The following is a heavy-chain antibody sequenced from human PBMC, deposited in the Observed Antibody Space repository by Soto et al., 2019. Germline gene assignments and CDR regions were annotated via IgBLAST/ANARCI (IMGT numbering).Heavy chain of an antibody. Sequence: GGSLRLSCAASGFTFSSYAMHWVRQAPGKGLEWVAVISYDGSNKYYADSVKGRFTISRDNSKNTLYLQMNSLRAEDTAVYYCARGPDIVVVPAAIGSDVWGQGTTVTVSS. J-gene: IGHJ6*02. V-gene: IGHV3-30-3*01. CDR2: ISYDGSNK. CDR3: ARGPDIVVVPAAIGSDV. CDR1: GFTFSSYA. D-gene: IGHD2-2*01.